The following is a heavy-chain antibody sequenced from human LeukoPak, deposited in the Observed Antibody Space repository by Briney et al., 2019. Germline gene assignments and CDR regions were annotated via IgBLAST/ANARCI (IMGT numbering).Heavy chain of an antibody. CDR1: GGSISSGVYY. V-gene: IGHV4-31*03. J-gene: IGHJ1*01. Sequence: PSETLSLTCTVSGGSISSGVYYWSWIRQHPGKGLEWIGYIYYSGSTYYNPSLKSRVTISVDTSKNQFSLKLSSVTAADTAVYYCAREYGGKPGYFQHWGQGTLVTVSS. CDR3: AREYGGKPGYFQH. CDR2: IYYSGST. D-gene: IGHD4-23*01.